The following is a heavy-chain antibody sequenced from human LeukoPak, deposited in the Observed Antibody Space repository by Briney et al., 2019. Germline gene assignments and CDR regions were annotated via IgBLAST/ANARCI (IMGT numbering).Heavy chain of an antibody. J-gene: IGHJ3*02. CDR3: ARDSEVGATTKDDAFDI. CDR1: GYTFTVYF. Sequence: ASVKVSCKTSGYTFTVYFMHWVRQAPGQGLEWMGWINPNSGGTNYAQKFQGRVTMTRDTSISTAYMELTRLTSGDTAVYYCARDSEVGATTKDDAFDIWGQGTMVTVSS. D-gene: IGHD1-26*01. CDR2: INPNSGGT. V-gene: IGHV1-2*02.